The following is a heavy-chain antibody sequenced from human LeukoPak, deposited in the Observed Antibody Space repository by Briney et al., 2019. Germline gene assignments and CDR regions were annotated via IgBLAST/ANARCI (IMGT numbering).Heavy chain of an antibody. CDR3: ATERGDSRAAGYGMDV. V-gene: IGHV1-2*02. CDR2: INPNSGGT. J-gene: IGHJ6*02. D-gene: IGHD6-19*01. Sequence: GASVKVSCKASGYTFTGYYMHWVRQAPGQGLEWMGWINPNSGGTNYAQKFQGRVTMTRDTSISTAYMELSRLRSDDTAVYYCATERGDSRAAGYGMDVWGQGTTVTVSS. CDR1: GYTFTGYY.